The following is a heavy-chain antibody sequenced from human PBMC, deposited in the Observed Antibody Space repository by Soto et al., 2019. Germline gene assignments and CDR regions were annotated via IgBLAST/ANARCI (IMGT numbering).Heavy chain of an antibody. Sequence: QVQLVESGGGVIQPGRSLRLSCAASGVDFSGTVMHWAHQAPGKGLEWVAVISQDGGRKDYVDSVKGRFYVSRDNSKNTVYLQMNNLRVEDAAMYYCAKERQGLAQRYSDHWGQGTLVTVSS. CDR3: AKERQGLAQRYSDH. CDR2: ISQDGGRK. J-gene: IGHJ4*02. D-gene: IGHD6-19*01. V-gene: IGHV3-30*18. CDR1: GVDFSGTV.